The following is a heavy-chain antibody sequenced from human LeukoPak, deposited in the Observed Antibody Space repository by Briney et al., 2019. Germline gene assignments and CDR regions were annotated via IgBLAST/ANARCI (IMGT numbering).Heavy chain of an antibody. Sequence: ETLSLTCTVSGGPISPYFWSWVRQSPGTGLQWIGYISFAGSTDYNPSLKSRVTLSLDTSQSQFSLKVNSVTTADTAIYFCARGGNWNYFDYWGQGILVTVSS. CDR3: ARGGNWNYFDY. CDR2: ISFAGST. J-gene: IGHJ4*02. CDR1: GGPISPYF. D-gene: IGHD1-1*01. V-gene: IGHV4-59*01.